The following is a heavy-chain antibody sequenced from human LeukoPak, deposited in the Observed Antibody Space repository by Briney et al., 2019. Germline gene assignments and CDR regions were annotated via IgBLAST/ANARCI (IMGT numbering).Heavy chain of an antibody. J-gene: IGHJ6*02. D-gene: IGHD5-18*01. CDR2: INHSGST. CDR1: GGSFSGYY. Sequence: PSETLSLTCAVYGGSFSGYYWSWIRQPPGKGLKWIGEINHSGSTNYNPSLKSRVTISVDTSKNQFSLKLSSVTAADTAVYYCARGGRGYSYAPSYYYGMDVWGQGTTVTVSS. V-gene: IGHV4-34*01. CDR3: ARGGRGYSYAPSYYYGMDV.